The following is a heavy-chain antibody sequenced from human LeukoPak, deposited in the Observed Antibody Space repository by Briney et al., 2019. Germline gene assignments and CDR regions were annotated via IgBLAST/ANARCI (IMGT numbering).Heavy chain of an antibody. CDR3: ARTTMVRGVSQDY. J-gene: IGHJ4*03. D-gene: IGHD3-10*01. V-gene: IGHV1-8*01. CDR2: MNPNSGNT. CDR1: GYTFTSYD. Sequence: ASVKVSCKASGYTFTSYDINWVRQATGQGLEWMGWMNPNSGNTGYAQKFQGRVTMTRNSSISTAYMELSSLRSEDTAVYYCARTTMVRGVSQDYWGQGTTVTVSS.